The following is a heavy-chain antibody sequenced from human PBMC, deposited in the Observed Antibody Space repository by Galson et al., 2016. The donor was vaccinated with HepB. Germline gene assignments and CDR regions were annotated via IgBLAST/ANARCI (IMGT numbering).Heavy chain of an antibody. Sequence: ETLSLTCAVSGDSISSSNWWTWVRQPPGTGLEWIGEIYVTASGSPNYNPSLKSRVTISGDKSKNQFSLRLTSVTAADTAVYYCARHHVTATGHGIDVWGQGTMVTASS. CDR3: ARHHVTATGHGIDV. V-gene: IGHV4-4*02. CDR1: GDSISSSNW. D-gene: IGHD2-21*02. J-gene: IGHJ6*02. CDR2: IYVTASGSP.